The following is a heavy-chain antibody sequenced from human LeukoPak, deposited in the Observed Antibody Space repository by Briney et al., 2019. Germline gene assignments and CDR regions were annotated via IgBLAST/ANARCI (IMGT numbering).Heavy chain of an antibody. Sequence: ASVKVSCKASGGTFSSYAISWVRQAPGQGLEWMGGIIPIFGTANYAQKFQGRVTITTDESTSTAYMELSSLRSEDTAVYYCARDPYNFWSGSQRSYYMDVWGKGTTVTVSS. V-gene: IGHV1-69*05. J-gene: IGHJ6*03. CDR3: ARDPYNFWSGSQRSYYMDV. D-gene: IGHD3-3*01. CDR2: IIPIFGTA. CDR1: GGTFSSYA.